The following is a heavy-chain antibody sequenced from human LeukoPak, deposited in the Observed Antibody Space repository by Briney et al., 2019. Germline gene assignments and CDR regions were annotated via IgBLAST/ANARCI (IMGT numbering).Heavy chain of an antibody. D-gene: IGHD1-26*01. CDR2: IAPSGDT. V-gene: IGHV3-13*01. CDR1: GFTLSIYD. J-gene: IGHJ3*02. CDR3: PRMNRVGANGAFDI. Sequence: GGSLRLSCAASGFTLSIYDMHWVRQPTGKGLEWVSAIAPSGDTYYPGSVKGRFTISRENAKNSLYLEMNSLRAGDTAVYYCPRMNRVGANGAFDIWGQGTMVTVSS.